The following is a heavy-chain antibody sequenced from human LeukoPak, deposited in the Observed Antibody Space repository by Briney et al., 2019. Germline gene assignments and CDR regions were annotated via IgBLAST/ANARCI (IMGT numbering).Heavy chain of an antibody. CDR1: GFTSSSYA. CDR2: ISGSGGST. D-gene: IGHD1-14*01. CDR3: AKAPILGGATGGYFDY. Sequence: PGGSLRLSCAASGFTSSSYAMSWVRQAPGKGLEWVSAISGSGGSTYYADSVKGRFTISRDNSKNTLYLQMNSLRAEDTAVYYCAKAPILGGATGGYFDYWGQRTLVTVSS. J-gene: IGHJ4*02. V-gene: IGHV3-23*01.